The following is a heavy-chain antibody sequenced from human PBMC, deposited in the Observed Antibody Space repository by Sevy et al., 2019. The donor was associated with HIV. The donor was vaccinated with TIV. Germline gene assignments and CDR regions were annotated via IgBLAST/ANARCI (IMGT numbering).Heavy chain of an antibody. CDR2: INQDGSVK. V-gene: IGHV3-7*01. J-gene: IGHJ4*02. CDR1: GFSLNNYW. D-gene: IGHD6-13*01. Sequence: QAGGSLRLSCVASGFSLNNYWMNWVRQAPGKGLEWVANINQDGSVKYYVESVRGRFTISRDNARNLVFLQMSSLRVNDSALYYCVRAIAKDGSFWGQGTLVTVSS. CDR3: VRAIAKDGSF.